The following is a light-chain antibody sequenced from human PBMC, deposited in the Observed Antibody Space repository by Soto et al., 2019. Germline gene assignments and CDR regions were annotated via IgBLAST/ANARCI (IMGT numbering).Light chain of an antibody. J-gene: IGKJ2*01. CDR3: QQYGSSPRYT. Sequence: EIVLTQSPGTLSLSPGERATLSCRASQSVSSSYLAWYQQKPGQAPRLLIYGASSRATGIPDRFSGSGSGKVFPLTISRLEPEVFAVYYCQQYGSSPRYTFGQGTKLEIK. CDR1: QSVSSSY. V-gene: IGKV3-20*01. CDR2: GAS.